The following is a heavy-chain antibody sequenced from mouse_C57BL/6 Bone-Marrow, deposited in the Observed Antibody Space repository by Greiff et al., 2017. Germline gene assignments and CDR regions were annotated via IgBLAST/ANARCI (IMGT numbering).Heavy chain of an antibody. V-gene: IGHV10-1*01. CDR2: IRSKSNNYAT. Sequence: EVQGVESGGGLVQPKGSLKLSCAASGFSFNTYAMNWVRQAPGKGLEWVARIRSKSNNYATSYADSVKDRFTISRDDSESMLYLQMNNLKTEDTAMYYCVRQTAQAVAYWGQGTLVTVSA. CDR1: GFSFNTYA. CDR3: VRQTAQAVAY. J-gene: IGHJ3*01. D-gene: IGHD3-2*02.